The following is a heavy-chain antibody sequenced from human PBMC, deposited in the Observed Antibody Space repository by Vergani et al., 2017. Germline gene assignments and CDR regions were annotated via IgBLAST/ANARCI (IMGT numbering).Heavy chain of an antibody. CDR1: GFTFSSYS. CDR2: ISSSSSYI. Sequence: EVQLLESGGGLVKPGGSLRLSCAASGFTFSSYSMNWVRQAPGKGLEWVSSISSSSSYIYYADSVKGRFTISRDNAKNSLYLQMNSLRAEDTAVYYCARGGDCSSTSCYAPIGGDMDVWGKGTTVTVSS. V-gene: IGHV3-21*01. CDR3: ARGGDCSSTSCYAPIGGDMDV. D-gene: IGHD2-2*01. J-gene: IGHJ6*03.